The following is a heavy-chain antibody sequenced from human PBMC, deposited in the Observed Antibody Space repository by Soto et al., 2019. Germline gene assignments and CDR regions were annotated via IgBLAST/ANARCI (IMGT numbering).Heavy chain of an antibody. Sequence: GGSLRLSCAASGFTFSSYAMSWVRQAPGKGLEWVSAISGSGGSTYYADSVKGRFTISRDNSKNTLYLQMNSLRAEDTAVYYCAKGRVGMPGGAGQYYYCYYGMDVSGQGTTVTVYS. CDR3: AKGRVGMPGGAGQYYYCYYGMDV. D-gene: IGHD1-26*01. J-gene: IGHJ6*02. CDR2: ISGSGGST. V-gene: IGHV3-23*01. CDR1: GFTFSSYA.